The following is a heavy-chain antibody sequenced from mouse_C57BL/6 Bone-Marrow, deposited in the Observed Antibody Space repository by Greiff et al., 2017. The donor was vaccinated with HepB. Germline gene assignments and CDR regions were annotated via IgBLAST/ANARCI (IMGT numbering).Heavy chain of an antibody. V-gene: IGHV5-6*02. CDR3: ARRDGYPDY. CDR1: GFTFSSYG. CDR2: ISSGGSYT. Sequence: EVMLVESGGDLVKPGGSLKLSCAASGFTFSSYGMSWVRQTPDKRLEWVATISSGGSYTYYPDSVKGRFTISRDNAKNTLYLQMSSLKSEDTAMYYCARRDGYPDYWGQGTTLTVSS. J-gene: IGHJ2*01. D-gene: IGHD2-3*01.